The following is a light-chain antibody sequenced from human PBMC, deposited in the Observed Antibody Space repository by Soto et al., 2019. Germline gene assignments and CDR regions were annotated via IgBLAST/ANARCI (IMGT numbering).Light chain of an antibody. J-gene: IGLJ7*01. CDR2: GDD. Sequence: QAVVTQPPSTSGTPGQRVAISCSGTSSNIGSHTVNSYQQLPGTAPNLLIYGDDQRPSGIPDRFSCSKSGTSASLAISGLLSEDGVDYYCASWDDRLNGPVFGGGTQLTVL. V-gene: IGLV1-44*01. CDR1: SSNIGSHT. CDR3: ASWDDRLNGPV.